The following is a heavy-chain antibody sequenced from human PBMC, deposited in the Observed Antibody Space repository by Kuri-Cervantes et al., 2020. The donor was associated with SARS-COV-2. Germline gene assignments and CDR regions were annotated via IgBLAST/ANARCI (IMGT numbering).Heavy chain of an antibody. Sequence: ASVKVSCKASGYTFTGYYMHWVRQAPGQGLEWMGRINPNSGGTNYAQKFQGRVTMTRDTSISTAYMELRRLRSDDTAVYYCASQLGGGASEYYFDYWGQGTLVTVSS. CDR2: INPNSGGT. CDR1: GYTFTGYY. D-gene: IGHD2-21*01. V-gene: IGHV1-2*06. J-gene: IGHJ4*02. CDR3: ASQLGGGASEYYFDY.